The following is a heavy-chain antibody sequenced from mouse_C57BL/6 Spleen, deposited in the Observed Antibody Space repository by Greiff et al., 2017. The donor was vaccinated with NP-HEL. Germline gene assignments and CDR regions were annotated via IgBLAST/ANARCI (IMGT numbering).Heavy chain of an antibody. CDR1: GYTFTDYY. CDR2: INPNNGGT. D-gene: IGHD2-4*01. J-gene: IGHJ4*01. CDR3: ARPYDYGKYYAMDY. V-gene: IGHV1-26*01. Sequence: VQLQQSGPELVKPGASVKISCKASGYTFTDYYMNWVKQSHGKSLEWIGDINPNNGGTSYNQKFKGKATLTVDKSSSTAYMELRSLTSEDSAVYYCARPYDYGKYYAMDYWGQGTSVTVAS.